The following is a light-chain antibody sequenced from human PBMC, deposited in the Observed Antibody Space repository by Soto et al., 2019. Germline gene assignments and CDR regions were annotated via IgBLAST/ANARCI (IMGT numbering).Light chain of an antibody. CDR2: GAS. Sequence: DIRMTQSPSSLSASVGDRVTITCRASQGISNYLAWFQQKPGKAPKSLIYGASSLQSGVPSRFSGSGSGIDFTLSISSLQPEDCGTYYFHHYNGYPQTFGQGTRLEIK. J-gene: IGKJ5*01. V-gene: IGKV1-16*01. CDR1: QGISNY. CDR3: HHYNGYPQT.